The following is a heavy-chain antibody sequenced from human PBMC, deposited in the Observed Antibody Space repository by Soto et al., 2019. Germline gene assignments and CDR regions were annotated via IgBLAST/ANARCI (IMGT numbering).Heavy chain of an antibody. Sequence: QVQLVQSGAEVKKPGSSVKVSCKTSGDIFSGYSISWVRQAPGQGLEWMGGIIPIFGTTNYAQRFHGRVTITADKSTSTGYMDLYRLKSEDTAVSYCARDLGSGYDPGDYWGQGTLVTVSS. CDR1: GDIFSGYS. J-gene: IGHJ4*02. V-gene: IGHV1-69*14. CDR3: ARDLGSGYDPGDY. CDR2: IIPIFGTT. D-gene: IGHD5-12*01.